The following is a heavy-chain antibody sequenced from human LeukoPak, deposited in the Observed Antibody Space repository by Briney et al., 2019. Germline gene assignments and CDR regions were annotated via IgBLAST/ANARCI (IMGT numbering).Heavy chain of an antibody. CDR3: ARSGSRACSSTSCYPYYYYMDV. J-gene: IGHJ6*03. CDR2: INPNNFDS. V-gene: IGHV1-2*04. CDR1: GYTFTDYY. D-gene: IGHD2-2*01. Sequence: GASVKVSCKASGYTFTDYYIHWVRQAPGQGLEWMGWINPNNFDSKYAQKFQGSVTMTRDTSIATAYMELRRLRSDDTAVYYCARSGSRACSSTSCYPYYYYMDVWGKGTTVTVSS.